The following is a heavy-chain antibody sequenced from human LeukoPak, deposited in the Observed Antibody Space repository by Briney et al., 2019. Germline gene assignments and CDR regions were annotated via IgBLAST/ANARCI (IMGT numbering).Heavy chain of an antibody. CDR3: ARRPYYYGMDV. Sequence: SETLSLTCAVYGGSFSGYYWSWIRQPPGEGLEWIGEINHSGSTNYNPPLKSRVTISVDTSKNQFSLKLSSVTAADTAVYYCARRPYYYGMDVWGQGTTVTVSS. CDR2: INHSGST. J-gene: IGHJ6*02. V-gene: IGHV4-34*01. CDR1: GGSFSGYY.